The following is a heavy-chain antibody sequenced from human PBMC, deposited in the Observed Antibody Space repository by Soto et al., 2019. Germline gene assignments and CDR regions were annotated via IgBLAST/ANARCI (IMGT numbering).Heavy chain of an antibody. V-gene: IGHV3-23*01. CDR3: AKVAGGLGYFDL. CDR2: ISATGGKI. D-gene: IGHD3-16*01. Sequence: PGGSLRLSCVASGFTFSDYAMTWVRQAPGKGLEWVATISATGGKIEYTDSLKGRFTISRDNSKNTLYLQLNGLTSDDTAVHYCAKVAGGLGYFDLWGRGTLVTVSS. J-gene: IGHJ2*01. CDR1: GFTFSDYA.